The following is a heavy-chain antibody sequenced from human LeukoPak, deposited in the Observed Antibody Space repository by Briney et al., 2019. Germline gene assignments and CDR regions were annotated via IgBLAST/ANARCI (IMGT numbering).Heavy chain of an antibody. J-gene: IGHJ4*02. CDR1: GGSISSSSYF. Sequence: SETLSLTCTVSGGSISSSSYFWGWIRQPPGKGLEWLGSFYYRGVTYYNPSLKSRDIISVNMSKNQFSLSLSSMTAADTATYYCARPVGSTLVAHYFVYWGQGTLVTVSS. CDR3: ARPVGSTLVAHYFVY. CDR2: FYYRGVT. D-gene: IGHD5-12*01. V-gene: IGHV4-39*01.